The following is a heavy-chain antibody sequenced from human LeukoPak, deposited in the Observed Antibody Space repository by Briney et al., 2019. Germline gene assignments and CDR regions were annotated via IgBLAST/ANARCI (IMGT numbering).Heavy chain of an antibody. J-gene: IGHJ4*02. Sequence: GASVKVSCKASGYTFTSFGIRWVRQAPGQGPEWMGWISAYNGNTNYVQKFQGRVTMSTDTSTNTAYMELRSLTSDDTAVYYCARDLGLDTTMIFFDYWGQGTVVTVSS. CDR3: ARDLGLDTTMIFFDY. D-gene: IGHD5-18*01. V-gene: IGHV1-18*01. CDR1: GYTFTSFG. CDR2: ISAYNGNT.